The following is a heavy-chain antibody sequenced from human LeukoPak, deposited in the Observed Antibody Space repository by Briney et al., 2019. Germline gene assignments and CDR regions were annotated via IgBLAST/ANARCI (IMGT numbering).Heavy chain of an antibody. CDR2: VNPNSGGT. CDR3: ARGTTRPKRGYSYGSGY. J-gene: IGHJ4*02. V-gene: IGHV1-2*02. D-gene: IGHD5-18*01. CDR1: GYTFTGYY. Sequence: ASVKVSCKASGYTFTGYYMHWVRQAPGQGLEWMGWVNPNSGGTNYAQKFQGRVTMTRDTSISTAYMELSRLRSDDTAVYYCARGTTRPKRGYSYGSGYWGQGTLVTVSS.